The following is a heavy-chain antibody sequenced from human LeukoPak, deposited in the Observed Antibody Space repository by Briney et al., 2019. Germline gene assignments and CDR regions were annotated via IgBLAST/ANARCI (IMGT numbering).Heavy chain of an antibody. CDR3: ASLPSYYYYYYMDV. J-gene: IGHJ6*03. CDR1: GGSISSSSYY. Sequence: SETLSLTCPVSGGSISSSSYYWGWIRQPPGKGLEWIGSIYYSGSTYYNPSLKSRVTISVDTSKNQFSLKLSSVTAADTAVYYCASLPSYYYYYYMDVWGKGTTVTVSS. CDR2: IYYSGST. V-gene: IGHV4-39*07. D-gene: IGHD2-2*01.